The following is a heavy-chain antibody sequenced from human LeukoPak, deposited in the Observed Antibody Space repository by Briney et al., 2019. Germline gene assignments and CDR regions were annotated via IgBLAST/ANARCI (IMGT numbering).Heavy chain of an antibody. D-gene: IGHD3-3*01. Sequence: ASVKVSCKASGYTFTSYGISWVRQAPGQGLEWMGWISAYNGNTNYAQKLQGRVTMTTDTSTSTAYMELRSLRSDDTAVYYCARAITIFGVVMPRLDYWGQGTLVTASS. V-gene: IGHV1-18*01. J-gene: IGHJ4*02. CDR1: GYTFTSYG. CDR3: ARAITIFGVVMPRLDY. CDR2: ISAYNGNT.